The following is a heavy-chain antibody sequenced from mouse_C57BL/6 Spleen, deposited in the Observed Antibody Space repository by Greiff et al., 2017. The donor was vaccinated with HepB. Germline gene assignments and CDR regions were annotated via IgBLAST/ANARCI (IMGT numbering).Heavy chain of an antibody. CDR1: GYAFSSYW. CDR2: IYPGDGDT. Sequence: QVQLQQSGAELVKPGASVKISCKASGYAFSSYWMNWVKQRPGKGLEWIGQIYPGDGDTNYNGKFKGKATLTADKSSSTAYMQLSSLTSEDSAVYFCAISLYDYDEWFAYWGQGTLVTVSA. V-gene: IGHV1-80*01. CDR3: AISLYDYDEWFAY. J-gene: IGHJ3*01. D-gene: IGHD2-4*01.